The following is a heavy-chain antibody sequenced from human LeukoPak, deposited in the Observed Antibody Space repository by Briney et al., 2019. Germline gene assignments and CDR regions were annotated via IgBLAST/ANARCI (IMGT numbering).Heavy chain of an antibody. CDR1: GGTFSSYA. CDR2: IIPIFGTA. CDR3: ASAYYYDSRGKSWFDP. D-gene: IGHD3-22*01. Sequence: ASVKVSCKASGGTFSSYAISWVRQAPGQGVEWMGGIIPIFGTANYAQKFQGRVTITTDESTSTAYMELSSLRSEDTAVYYCASAYYYDSRGKSWFDPWGQGTLVTVSS. V-gene: IGHV1-69*05. J-gene: IGHJ5*02.